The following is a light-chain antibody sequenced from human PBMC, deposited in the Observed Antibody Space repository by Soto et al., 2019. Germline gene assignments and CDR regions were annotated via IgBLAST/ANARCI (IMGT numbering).Light chain of an antibody. CDR1: QSVSSY. V-gene: IGKV3-11*01. CDR2: DAS. Sequence: ENVLTQCPATLSLSPGERATLSCRASQSVSSYLAWYQQKPGQAPRHLIYDASNRATGIPARFSGSGSGTDFTLAVNSLEPEDFAVYYCQQRSNWPITVGLGTKVDSK. CDR3: QQRSNWPIT. J-gene: IGKJ3*01.